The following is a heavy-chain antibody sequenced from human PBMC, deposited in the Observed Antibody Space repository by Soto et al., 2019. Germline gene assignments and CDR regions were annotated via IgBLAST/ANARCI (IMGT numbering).Heavy chain of an antibody. CDR3: ARGVSSYSDF. J-gene: IGHJ4*02. V-gene: IGHV3-30-3*01. CDR1: GFTFKNYA. CDR2: ISYDGSIE. Sequence: QVQLVASGGGVVQPGRSLRLSCAASGFTFKNYAMHWVRQAPGKGLEWVAVISYDGSIEFYADSVKGRFTISRDDFKNTMFLQMGSLRVEDTAVYYCARGVSSYSDFWGQGTLVTVSS. D-gene: IGHD6-13*01.